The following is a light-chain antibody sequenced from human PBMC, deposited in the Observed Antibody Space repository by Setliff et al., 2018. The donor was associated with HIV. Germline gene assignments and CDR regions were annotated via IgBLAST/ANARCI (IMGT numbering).Light chain of an antibody. J-gene: IGLJ1*01. Sequence: SYELTQPPSVSVAPGKTASMSCGGNDIASKSVHWYQHKPGQAPVLVIYYNSDRPSGIPERFSGSKSGNTATLTISRVEAGDEADYYCQMWDRSSDHYVFGTGTKVTVL. CDR1: DIASKS. CDR2: YNS. V-gene: IGLV3-21*04. CDR3: QMWDRSSDHYV.